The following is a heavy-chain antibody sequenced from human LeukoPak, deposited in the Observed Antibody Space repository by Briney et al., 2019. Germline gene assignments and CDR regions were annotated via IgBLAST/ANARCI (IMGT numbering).Heavy chain of an antibody. J-gene: IGHJ3*02. D-gene: IGHD1-26*01. CDR1: GFTFSNYW. V-gene: IGHV3-74*01. CDR3: TRILVGANRAFDI. CDR2: IKSDGGST. Sequence: PGGSLRLSCAASGFTFSNYWMHWVRQAPGKGLVWVSRIKSDGGSTNYADSVKGRFTISRDNAKNTLYLQMNSLRAEDTAMYYCTRILVGANRAFDIWGQGTMATVSS.